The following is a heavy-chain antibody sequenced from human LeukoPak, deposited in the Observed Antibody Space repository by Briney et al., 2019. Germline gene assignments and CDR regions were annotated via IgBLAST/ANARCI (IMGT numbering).Heavy chain of an antibody. CDR2: IYYSGST. V-gene: IGHV4-59*12. CDR1: GGSISSYY. CDR3: ARDSSRFLDY. Sequence: SETLSLTCTVSGGSISSYYWSWIRQPPGKGLEWIGSIYYSGSTYYNPSLKSRVTISVNTSKNQFSLKLSSVTAADTAVYYCARDSSRFLDYWGQGTLVTVSS. D-gene: IGHD2-2*01. J-gene: IGHJ4*02.